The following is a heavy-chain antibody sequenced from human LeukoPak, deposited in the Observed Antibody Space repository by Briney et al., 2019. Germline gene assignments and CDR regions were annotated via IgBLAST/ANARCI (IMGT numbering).Heavy chain of an antibody. CDR1: GFTFSSYA. V-gene: IGHV3-30*04. D-gene: IGHD5-18*01. CDR2: ISYDGSNK. J-gene: IGHJ4*02. Sequence: GGSLRLSCAASGFTFSSYAMHWARQAPGKGLEWVAVISYDGSNKYYADSVKGRFTISRDNSKNTLYLQMNSLRAEDTAVYYCARGSPPPDTAMGLNDYWGQGTLVTVSS. CDR3: ARGSPPPDTAMGLNDY.